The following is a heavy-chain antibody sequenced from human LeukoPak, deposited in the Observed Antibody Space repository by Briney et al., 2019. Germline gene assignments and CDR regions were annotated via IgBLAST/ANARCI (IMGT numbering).Heavy chain of an antibody. CDR3: ARDLDYGDPMGTYYFDY. J-gene: IGHJ4*02. CDR1: GFTFSSYW. CDR2: IKQDGSEK. D-gene: IGHD4-17*01. V-gene: IGHV3-7*01. Sequence: GGSLRLSCAASGFTFSSYWMSWVRQAPGKGLEWVANIKQDGSEKYYVDSVKGRFTISRDNAKNSLYLQMNSLGAEDTAVYYCARDLDYGDPMGTYYFDYWGQGTLVTVSS.